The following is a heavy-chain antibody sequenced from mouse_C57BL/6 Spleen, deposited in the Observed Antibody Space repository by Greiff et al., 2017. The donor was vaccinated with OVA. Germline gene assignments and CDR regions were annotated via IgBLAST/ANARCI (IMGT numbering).Heavy chain of an antibody. D-gene: IGHD2-4*01. Sequence: QVQLQQSGPELVKPGASVKISCKASGYTFTDYYINWVKQRPGQGLEWIGWIFPGSGSTYYNEKIKGKATLTADKSSSTAYMLLSSLTSEDSTVYFCARKTEDDYDDGNAMDYWGQGTSVTVSS. CDR3: ARKTEDDYDDGNAMDY. V-gene: IGHV1-75*01. CDR2: IFPGSGST. J-gene: IGHJ4*01. CDR1: GYTFTDYY.